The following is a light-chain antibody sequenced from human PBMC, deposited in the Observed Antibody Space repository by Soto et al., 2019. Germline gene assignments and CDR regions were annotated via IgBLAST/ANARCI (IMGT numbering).Light chain of an antibody. V-gene: IGLV2-11*01. CDR2: HVG. Sequence: QSALTQPRSVSGSPGQSVTISCSGTSSDVGGYEYVSWYQQHPGKAPRLLIYHVGQRPAGVPDRFSGSKSGTTASLTISGLHAEDEAEYFCSSYTAGRTFVFGGGTQLTVL. CDR1: SSDVGGYEY. CDR3: SSYTAGRTFV. J-gene: IGLJ2*01.